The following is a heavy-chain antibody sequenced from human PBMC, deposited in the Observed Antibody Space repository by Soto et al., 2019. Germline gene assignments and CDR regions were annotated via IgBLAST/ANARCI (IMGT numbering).Heavy chain of an antibody. CDR3: ARNRGYCSSTSCYDAYYYYYMDV. J-gene: IGHJ6*03. Sequence: SETLSLTCAVYGGSFSGYYWSWIRQPPGKGLEWIGEINHSGSTNYNPSLKSRVTISVDTSKNQFSLKLSSVTAADTAVYYCARNRGYCSSTSCYDAYYYYYMDVWGKGTTVTVSS. CDR2: INHSGST. CDR1: GGSFSGYY. D-gene: IGHD2-2*01. V-gene: IGHV4-34*01.